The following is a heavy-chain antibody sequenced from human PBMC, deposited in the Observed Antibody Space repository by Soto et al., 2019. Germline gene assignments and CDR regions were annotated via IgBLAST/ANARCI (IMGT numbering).Heavy chain of an antibody. V-gene: IGHV3-11*01. J-gene: IGHJ4*02. D-gene: IGHD6-19*01. CDR3: ARGHHSSAWYGTFGY. CDR2: ISSSGSTI. Sequence: GGSLRLSCAASGFTFSDYYMSWIRQAPGKGLEWVSYISSSGSTIYYADSVKGRFTISRDNAKNSLYLQMNSLRAEDTAVYHYARGHHSSAWYGTFGYWGQGTQVTVSS. CDR1: GFTFSDYY.